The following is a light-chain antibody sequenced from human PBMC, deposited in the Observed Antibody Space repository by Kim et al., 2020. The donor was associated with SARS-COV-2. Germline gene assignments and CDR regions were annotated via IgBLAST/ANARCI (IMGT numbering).Light chain of an antibody. J-gene: IGLJ2*01. CDR3: NSRDSNDNVV. V-gene: IGLV3-19*01. CDR1: SLRSYY. CDR2: GKN. Sequence: SSELTQDPAVSVALGQTVRITCQGDSLRSYYATWYQQKPGQAPIVVIYGKNNRPSGIPDRFSGSSSGNTASLTITGTPAGDEADYYCNSRDSNDNVVFGGGTKLTVL.